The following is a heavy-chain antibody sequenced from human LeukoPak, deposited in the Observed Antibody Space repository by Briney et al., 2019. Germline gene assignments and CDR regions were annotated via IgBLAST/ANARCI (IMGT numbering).Heavy chain of an antibody. J-gene: IGHJ4*02. Sequence: GGSLRLSCVGSGFTFGSNGMHWVRQAPGKGLEWVAVIYYDGSEQYYADSVKGRFTISRDNSKNTLYLQMNSLRVEDTATYHCARWGAGRTADYWGQGTQVTASS. CDR1: GFTFGSNG. CDR2: IYYDGSEQ. D-gene: IGHD1-26*01. V-gene: IGHV3-33*01. CDR3: ARWGAGRTADY.